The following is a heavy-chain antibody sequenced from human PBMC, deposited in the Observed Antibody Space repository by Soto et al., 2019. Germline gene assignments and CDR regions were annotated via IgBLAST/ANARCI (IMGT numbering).Heavy chain of an antibody. Sequence: SLRLSCAASGFTFDDYAMHWVRQAPGKGLEWVSGISWNSGSIGYADSVKGRFTISRDNAKNSLYLQMNSLRAEDTALYYCAKQPVFGSSGYYYGMDVWGQGTTVTVSS. CDR3: AKQPVFGSSGYYYGMDV. V-gene: IGHV3-9*01. D-gene: IGHD1-26*01. CDR2: ISWNSGSI. CDR1: GFTFDDYA. J-gene: IGHJ6*02.